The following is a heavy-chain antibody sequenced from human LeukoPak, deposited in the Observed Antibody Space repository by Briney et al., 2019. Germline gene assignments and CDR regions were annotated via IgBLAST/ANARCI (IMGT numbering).Heavy chain of an antibody. Sequence: ASVTVSCTASGYTFTSDDINWVRQAPGQGLEWMGWMSPNSGNTAYAQKFQGRVTISRHTSISTAYMELNSLTSEDTAVYYCARVRFGSGSYPSYFDYWGQGTLVTVSS. J-gene: IGHJ4*02. D-gene: IGHD3-10*01. CDR1: GYTFTSDD. CDR2: MSPNSGNT. CDR3: ARVRFGSGSYPSYFDY. V-gene: IGHV1-8*03.